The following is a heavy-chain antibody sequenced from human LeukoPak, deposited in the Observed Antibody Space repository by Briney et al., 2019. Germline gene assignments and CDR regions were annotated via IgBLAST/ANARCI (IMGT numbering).Heavy chain of an antibody. J-gene: IGHJ4*02. Sequence: GGSLRLSCAASGFTVSDSYMTWVRQAPGKGLECVLVIYSGGGASYADSGEGRLTISRDNSKNTMYLQMSSLRVEDTAVDFSAKGPTLDCWGQRALLTLSS. CDR2: IYSGGGA. CDR1: GFTVSDSY. CDR3: AKGPTLDC. V-gene: IGHV3-53*01. D-gene: IGHD4-11*01.